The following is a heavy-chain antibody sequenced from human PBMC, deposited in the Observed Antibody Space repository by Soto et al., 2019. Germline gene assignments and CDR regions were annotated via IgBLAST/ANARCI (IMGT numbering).Heavy chain of an antibody. V-gene: IGHV3-15*07. Sequence: EVHLVESGGDLVEPGGSLRLSCVVSGLTFTRAWINWVRQAPGKGLEWVGRIKSKIDGGTTDFAAPVKGRFAISRDDSRDIVYLQMGTLKIEHTAVYYCTTDSDFTTTLARFDFWALGTLVTFSS. CDR2: IKSKIDGGTT. D-gene: IGHD4-17*01. CDR3: TTDSDFTTTLARFDF. J-gene: IGHJ4*01. CDR1: GLTFTRAW.